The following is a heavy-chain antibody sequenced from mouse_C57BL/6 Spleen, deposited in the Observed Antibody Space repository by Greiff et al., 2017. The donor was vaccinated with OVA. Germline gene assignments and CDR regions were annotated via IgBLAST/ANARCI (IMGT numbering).Heavy chain of an antibody. Sequence: QVQLQQPGAELVKPGASVKLSCKASGYTFTSYWMQWVKQRPGKGREGNGEIDPSESYTNYNQKLKGKGTVTVDTASSTACMQLSSLTSADSSVYYCARNDYGSSDSMDYWGQGTSVTVSS. CDR2: IDPSESYT. CDR1: GYTFTSYW. D-gene: IGHD1-1*01. V-gene: IGHV1-50*01. J-gene: IGHJ4*01. CDR3: ARNDYGSSDSMDY.